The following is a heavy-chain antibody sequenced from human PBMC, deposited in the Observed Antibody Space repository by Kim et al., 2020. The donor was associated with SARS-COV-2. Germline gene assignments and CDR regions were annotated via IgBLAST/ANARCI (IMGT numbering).Heavy chain of an antibody. CDR1: GFTFGDYA. D-gene: IGHD3-10*01. CDR2: IRSKAYGGTT. Sequence: GGSLRLSCTASGFTFGDYAMSWFRQAPGKGLEWVGFIRSKAYGGTTEYAASVKGRFTISRDDSKSIAYLQMNSLKTEDTAVYYCTIFELWFGEGPLFDYWGQGTLVTVSS. J-gene: IGHJ4*02. CDR3: TIFELWFGEGPLFDY. V-gene: IGHV3-49*03.